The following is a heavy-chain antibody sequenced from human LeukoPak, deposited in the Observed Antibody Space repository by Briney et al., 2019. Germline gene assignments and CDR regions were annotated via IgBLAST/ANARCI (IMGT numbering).Heavy chain of an antibody. CDR3: ASGGDYGDLRYFDY. V-gene: IGHV4-59*01. J-gene: IGHJ4*02. CDR2: IYYRGST. CDR1: GGSINNYY. Sequence: SETLSLTCTVSGGSINNYYWSWIRQPPGKGLEWIGYIYYRGSTNYNPSLKSRVTFSVDTSKDQFSLKLNSGASADTAVYYCASGGDYGDLRYFDYWGQGTLVTVSS. D-gene: IGHD4-17*01.